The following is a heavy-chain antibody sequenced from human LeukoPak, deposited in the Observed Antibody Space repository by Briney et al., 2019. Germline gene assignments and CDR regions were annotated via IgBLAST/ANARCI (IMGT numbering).Heavy chain of an antibody. Sequence: GGSLRLSCAASGFTFSSYWMNWVRQAPGKGLVWVSRIASDGSSTTYADSVKGRFSISRDNAKNSLSLQMNSLRAEDTAMYYCASGDDCDYWGQGTLVTVSS. D-gene: IGHD7-27*01. V-gene: IGHV3-74*01. CDR1: GFTFSSYW. J-gene: IGHJ4*02. CDR2: IASDGSST. CDR3: ASGDDCDY.